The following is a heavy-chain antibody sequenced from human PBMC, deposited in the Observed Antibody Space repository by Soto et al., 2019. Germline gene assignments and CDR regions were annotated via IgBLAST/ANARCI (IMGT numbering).Heavy chain of an antibody. CDR1: GFTFSSYS. CDR3: ARGEGDCCYYYGMDV. CDR2: ISSSSSYI. Sequence: PLGSLRLSCAASGFTFSSYSMNWVRQAPGKGLEWISSISSSSSYIYYADSVKGRFTISRDNAKNSLYLQMNSLRAEDTAVYYCARGEGDCCYYYGMDVWGQGTTVTVSS. D-gene: IGHD2-21*02. V-gene: IGHV3-21*01. J-gene: IGHJ6*02.